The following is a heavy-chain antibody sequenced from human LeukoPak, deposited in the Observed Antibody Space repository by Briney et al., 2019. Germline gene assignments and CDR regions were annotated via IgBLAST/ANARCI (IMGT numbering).Heavy chain of an antibody. CDR2: IYHSGST. Sequence: PSETLSLTCTVSGGSISSGGYSWSWIRQPPGKGLEWIGYIYHSGSTYYNPSLKSRATISVDRSKNQFSLKLSSVTAADTAVYYCARVGYYDSSGYYYPEYFQHWGQGTLVTVSS. D-gene: IGHD3-22*01. J-gene: IGHJ1*01. V-gene: IGHV4-30-2*01. CDR3: ARVGYYDSSGYYYPEYFQH. CDR1: GGSISSGGYS.